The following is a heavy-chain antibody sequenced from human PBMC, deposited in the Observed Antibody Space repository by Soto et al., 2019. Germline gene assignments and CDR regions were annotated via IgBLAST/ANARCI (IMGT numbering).Heavy chain of an antibody. CDR1: GFIFSNYA. D-gene: IGHD5-12*01. CDR2: VSGSGDST. Sequence: EVQLLESGGGLVQPGGSLRLSCAASGFIFSNYAMSWVRQAPGKGLEWVSGVSGSGDSTHYADSVKGRFTVARDNSKNTLFLEMNSLRADDTAIYYCAKDISGNRWIYYFDNWGQGTLVTVSS. J-gene: IGHJ4*02. V-gene: IGHV3-23*01. CDR3: AKDISGNRWIYYFDN.